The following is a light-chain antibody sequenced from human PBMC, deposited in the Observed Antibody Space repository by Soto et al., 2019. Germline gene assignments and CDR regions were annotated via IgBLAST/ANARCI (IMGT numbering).Light chain of an antibody. J-gene: IGKJ4*01. V-gene: IGKV3-11*01. Sequence: EIVLTQSPVTLSLSPGETATLSCRARQSVGTYLAWYQLKSGQAPRLLIYEASKRATGIPARFSGRGSGTDFTITISSLEPEDFALYYCQQGSNWPPLTFGGGTKVEIK. CDR1: QSVGTY. CDR3: QQGSNWPPLT. CDR2: EAS.